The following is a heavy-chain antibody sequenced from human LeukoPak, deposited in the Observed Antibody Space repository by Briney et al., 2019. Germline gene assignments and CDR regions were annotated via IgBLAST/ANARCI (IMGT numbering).Heavy chain of an antibody. Sequence: ASVKVSCKASGYTFTGYYMHWVRQAPGQGLEWMGWINPNSGGTNYAQKFQGRVTMTRDTSISTAYMELSRLRSDDTAVYYCARGAIAAAGILAYWGQGTLVTVSS. CDR2: INPNSGGT. D-gene: IGHD6-13*01. CDR1: GYTFTGYY. CDR3: ARGAIAAAGILAY. V-gene: IGHV1-2*02. J-gene: IGHJ4*02.